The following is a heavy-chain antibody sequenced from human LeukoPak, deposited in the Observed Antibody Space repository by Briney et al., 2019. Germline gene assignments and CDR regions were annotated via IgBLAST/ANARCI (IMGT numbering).Heavy chain of an antibody. D-gene: IGHD5-12*01. CDR1: GDSISYYY. V-gene: IGHV4-59*12. CDR3: VREHNIVIPTARTYYYYYMDV. Sequence: PSETLSLTCTVSGDSISYYYWSWIRQPPGKGLEWIGKVMDSGRTNYNPSLKSRVTISIDTSKNQFSLRLSSMTAADTAVYYCVREHNIVIPTARTYYYYYMDVWGKGTTVTVSS. J-gene: IGHJ6*03. CDR2: VMDSGRT.